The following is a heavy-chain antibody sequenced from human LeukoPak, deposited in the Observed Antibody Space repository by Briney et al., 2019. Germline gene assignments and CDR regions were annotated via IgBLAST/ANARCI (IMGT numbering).Heavy chain of an antibody. CDR1: GDSFSSNSAA. D-gene: IGHD6-13*01. J-gene: IGHJ3*02. CDR2: TYYRSKWYN. V-gene: IGHV6-1*01. CDR3: ARAGAQGIAAAGTNAFDI. Sequence: SQTLSLTCALSGDSFSSNSAAWNWIRQSPSRGLEWLGRTYYRSKWYNDYAVSVKSRITINPDTSKNQFSLQLNSVTPEDTAVYYCARAGAQGIAAAGTNAFDIWGQGTMVTVSS.